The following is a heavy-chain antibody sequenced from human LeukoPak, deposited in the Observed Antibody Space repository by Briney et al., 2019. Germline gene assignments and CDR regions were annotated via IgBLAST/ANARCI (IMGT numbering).Heavy chain of an antibody. CDR1: GYTFTSYD. CDR2: MNPNSGNT. CDR3: ARENSGGSWIYIDYYYGMDV. V-gene: IGHV1-8*02. J-gene: IGHJ6*02. D-gene: IGHD2-15*01. Sequence: GASVKVSCKASGYTFTSYDINWVRQATGQGLEWMGWMNPNSGNTGYAQKFQGRVTMTRNTSISTAYMELSSLRSEDTAVYYCARENSGGSWIYIDYYYGMDVWGQGTTVTVSS.